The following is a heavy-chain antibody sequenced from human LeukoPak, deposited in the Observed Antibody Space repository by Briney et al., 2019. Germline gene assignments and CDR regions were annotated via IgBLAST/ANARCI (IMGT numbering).Heavy chain of an antibody. CDR1: GFTFSSYA. CDR2: ISYDGSNK. CDR3: AKDRLSSSVRPRAADC. J-gene: IGHJ4*02. D-gene: IGHD6-13*01. Sequence: PGGSLRLSCAASGFTFSSYAMHWVRQAPGKGLEWVAVISYDGSNKYYADSVKGRFTISRDNSKNTLYLQMNSLRAEDTAVYYCAKDRLSSSVRPRAADCWGQGTLVTVSS. V-gene: IGHV3-30-3*01.